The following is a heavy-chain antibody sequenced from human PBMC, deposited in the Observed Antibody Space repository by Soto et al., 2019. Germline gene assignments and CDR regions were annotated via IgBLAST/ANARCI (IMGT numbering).Heavy chain of an antibody. Sequence: EVQLVESGGGLVQIGGSLKLSCATSGLNFSGSAMHWARQASGKGLEWVGRIRSRPHNYATTYAASVEGRFTISRDDSKNTVYLQMNGLKTEDTAVYYCTTERDSWGRGTLVTVSS. J-gene: IGHJ4*02. V-gene: IGHV3-73*02. CDR3: TTERDS. CDR2: IRSRPHNYAT. CDR1: GLNFSGSA.